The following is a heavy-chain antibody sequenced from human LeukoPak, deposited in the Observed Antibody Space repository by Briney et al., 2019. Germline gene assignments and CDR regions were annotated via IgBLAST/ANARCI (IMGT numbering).Heavy chain of an antibody. CDR3: ARPPFTSGWYWVY. CDR1: GFSFSDYW. CDR2: IKKDGSEK. Sequence: GGSLRLSCAASGFSFSDYWMSWVRQAPGKGLEWVANIKKDGSEKYYVDSVKGRFTISRDNAKNSLYLEMNSLRAEDTAVYYCARPPFTSGWYWVYWGQGTLVTVSS. V-gene: IGHV3-7*02. J-gene: IGHJ4*02. D-gene: IGHD6-19*01.